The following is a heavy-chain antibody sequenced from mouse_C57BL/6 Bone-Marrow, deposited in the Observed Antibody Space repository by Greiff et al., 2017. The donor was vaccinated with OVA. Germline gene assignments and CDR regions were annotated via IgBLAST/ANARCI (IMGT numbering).Heavy chain of an antibody. D-gene: IGHD1-1*01. J-gene: IGHJ4*01. CDR1: GYSITSDY. CDR3: ARSLYYYGSSYGAMDY. V-gene: IGHV3-8*01. Sequence: EVKLQESGPGLAKPSQTLSLTCSVTGYSITSDYWNWIRKFPGNKLEYMGYISYSGSTYYNPSLKSRISITRDTSKNQYYLQLNSVTTEDTATYYCARSLYYYGSSYGAMDYWGQGTSVTVSS. CDR2: ISYSGST.